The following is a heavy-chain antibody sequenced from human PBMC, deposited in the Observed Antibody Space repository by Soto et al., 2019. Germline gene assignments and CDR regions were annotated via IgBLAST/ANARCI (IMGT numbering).Heavy chain of an antibody. V-gene: IGHV1-18*04. CDR1: GYTFTSYG. CDR2: ISAYNGNT. J-gene: IGHJ6*02. CDR3: ARDQQDDFWSGYYNYYYGMDV. Sequence: ASVKVSCKASGYTFTSYGISWVRQAPGQGLEWMGWISAYNGNTNYAQKLQGRVTMTTDTSTSTAYMELRSLRSDDTAVYYCARDQQDDFWSGYYNYYYGMDVWGQGTTVTISS. D-gene: IGHD3-3*01.